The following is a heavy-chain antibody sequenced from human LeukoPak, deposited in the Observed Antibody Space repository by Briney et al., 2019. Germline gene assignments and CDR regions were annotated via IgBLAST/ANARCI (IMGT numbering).Heavy chain of an antibody. CDR3: AREIYDFWSGLGYYYYYMDV. V-gene: IGHV3-30*03. J-gene: IGHJ6*03. CDR2: IPYDGSNK. D-gene: IGHD3-3*01. CDR1: GFTFSNYG. Sequence: GGSLRLSCAASGFTFSNYGFHWVRQAPGKGLEWVAVIPYDGSNKYYADSVKGRFTISRDNSKNTLYLQMNTLRSEDTAVYYCAREIYDFWSGLGYYYYYMDVWGKGTTVTVSS.